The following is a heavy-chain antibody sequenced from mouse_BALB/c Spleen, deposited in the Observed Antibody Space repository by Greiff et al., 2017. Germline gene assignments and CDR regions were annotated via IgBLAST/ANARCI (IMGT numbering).Heavy chain of an antibody. CDR1: GFAFRSYD. D-gene: IGHD2-3*01. V-gene: IGHV5-12-1*01. Sequence: VKLVESGGGLVKPGGSLKLSCAASGFAFRSYDMSWVRQTPEKRLEWVAYISSGGGSTYYPDTVKGRFTISRDNAKNTLYLQMSSLKSEDTAMYYCARFYDGYYAFAYWGQGTLVTVSA. J-gene: IGHJ3*01. CDR2: ISSGGGST. CDR3: ARFYDGYYAFAY.